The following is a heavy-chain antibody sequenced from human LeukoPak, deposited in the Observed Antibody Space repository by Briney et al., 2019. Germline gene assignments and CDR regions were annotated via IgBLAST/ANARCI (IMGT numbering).Heavy chain of an antibody. J-gene: IGHJ3*02. CDR3: ARGSGGYYYDSSGYETFDI. CDR1: GGSFSGYY. CDR2: INHSGRT. V-gene: IGHV4-34*01. D-gene: IGHD3-22*01. Sequence: NPSETLPLTCAVYGGSFSGYYWSWLRQPPGKGLEWIGEINHSGRTNYNPSLKSRVTISVDTSKNQFSLKLSSVTAADTAVYYCARGSGGYYYDSSGYETFDIWGQGTMVTVSS.